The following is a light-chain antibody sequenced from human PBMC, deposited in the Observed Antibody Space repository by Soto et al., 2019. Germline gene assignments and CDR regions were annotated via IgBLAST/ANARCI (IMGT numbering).Light chain of an antibody. V-gene: IGLV2-11*01. CDR3: CSDSCSDTLL. CDR2: DVT. J-gene: IGLJ3*02. Sequence: QSALTQPRSVSGSPGESVTISCTGSSSDVGSYTYVSWYQQYPGKAPKVMIYDVTERPSEVPDRFSGSTSGNTASLTISGLQAEDAAEYFCCSDSCSDTLLFGGGTKLTVL. CDR1: SSDVGSYTY.